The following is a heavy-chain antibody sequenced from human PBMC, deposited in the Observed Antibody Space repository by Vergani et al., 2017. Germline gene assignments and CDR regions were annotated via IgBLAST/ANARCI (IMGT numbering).Heavy chain of an antibody. V-gene: IGHV4-61*02. CDR1: GVSMQSGSFY. J-gene: IGHJ5*02. Sequence: QVQLHESGPGLVKPSETLSLICSVSGVSMQSGSFYWTWIRQTAERRLEWMGRVYPSGTTNYNPSLNGRVTLSIDTSKNQFFLRLTSVTAADSAIYYCARDSDSGERFDPWGQGTLVTVSS. D-gene: IGHD3-10*01. CDR2: VYPSGTT. CDR3: ARDSDSGERFDP.